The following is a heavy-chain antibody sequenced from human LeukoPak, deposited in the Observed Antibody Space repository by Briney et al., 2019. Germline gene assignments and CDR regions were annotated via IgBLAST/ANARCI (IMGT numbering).Heavy chain of an antibody. Sequence: GGSLRLSCAAFGFTFDDYAMHWVRQAPGKGLEWVSLISWNGGYTYYADSVKGRFTISRDNSKNSLYLQMNSLRAEDTALYYCVKGQGGYQGGTPGYKYYGMDVWGQGTTVTV. CDR3: VKGQGGYQGGTPGYKYYGMDV. CDR1: GFTFDDYA. CDR2: ISWNGGYT. J-gene: IGHJ6*02. D-gene: IGHD2-2*01. V-gene: IGHV3-43D*03.